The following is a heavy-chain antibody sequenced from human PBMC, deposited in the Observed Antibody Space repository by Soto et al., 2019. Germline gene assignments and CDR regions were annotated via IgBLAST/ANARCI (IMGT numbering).Heavy chain of an antibody. D-gene: IGHD6-13*01. J-gene: IGHJ4*02. CDR1: GFTFSSYA. CDR2: ISGSGGST. CDR3: AKVIGPGRGSSWYAVDY. Sequence: EVQLLESGGGLVQPGGSLRLSCAASGFTFSSYAMSWVRQAPGKGLEWVSAISGSGGSTYYADSVKGRFTISRDNSKNTLYLQMNGLGAEDTAVYYCAKVIGPGRGSSWYAVDYWGQGTLVTVSS. V-gene: IGHV3-23*01.